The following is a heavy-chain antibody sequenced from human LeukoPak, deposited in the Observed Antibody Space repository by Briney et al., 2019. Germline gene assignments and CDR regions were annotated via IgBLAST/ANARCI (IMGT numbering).Heavy chain of an antibody. Sequence: PSETLSLTCTVSGGSISSGGYYWSWIRQHPGKGLEWIGYIYYSGSTYYNPSLKSRVTISVDTSKNQFSLKLSSVTAADTAVYYCARGPLMPAWFDPWGQGTLVTVSS. CDR1: GGSISSGGYY. CDR3: ARGPLMPAWFDP. V-gene: IGHV4-31*03. D-gene: IGHD2-2*01. CDR2: IYYSGST. J-gene: IGHJ5*02.